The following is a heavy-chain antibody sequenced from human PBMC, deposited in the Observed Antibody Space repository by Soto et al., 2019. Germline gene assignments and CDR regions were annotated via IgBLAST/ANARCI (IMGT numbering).Heavy chain of an antibody. J-gene: IGHJ6*02. V-gene: IGHV1-3*01. Sequence: ASVKVSCKASGYTFTIYAMHWVRQAPGQRLEWMGWINADNGNTKYSQKFQGRVTITRDTSASTAYMELSSLRSEDTAVYYCARDPEHTIFGVVIIPTQYGMDVWGQGTTVTVSS. CDR3: ARDPEHTIFGVVIIPTQYGMDV. CDR2: INADNGNT. CDR1: GYTFTIYA. D-gene: IGHD3-3*01.